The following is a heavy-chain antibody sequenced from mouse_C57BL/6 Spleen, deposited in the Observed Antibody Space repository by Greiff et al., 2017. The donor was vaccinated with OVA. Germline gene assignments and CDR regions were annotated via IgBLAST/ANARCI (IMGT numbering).Heavy chain of an antibody. V-gene: IGHV1-64*01. CDR1: DYTFTSYW. Sequence: QVQLQQPGAELVKPGASVKLSCKASDYTFTSYWMHWVKQRPGQGLEWIGMIHPNSGSTNYNEKFKSKATLTVDKSSSTAYMQLSSLTSEDSAVYYCARSGYDYDEGFAYWGQGTLVTVSA. J-gene: IGHJ3*01. CDR2: IHPNSGST. CDR3: ARSGYDYDEGFAY. D-gene: IGHD2-4*01.